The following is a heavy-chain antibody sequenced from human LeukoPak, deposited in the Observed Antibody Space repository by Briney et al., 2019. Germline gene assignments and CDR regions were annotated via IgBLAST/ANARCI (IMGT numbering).Heavy chain of an antibody. Sequence: GTSLRLSCAASGFIFSHYGMHWVRQAPGKGLEWVAVIWSDGTNRYYADSVKGRFSINRDDSQKRVFLQMDSLRAEDTAVYYCARDAQRGFDYSNSLQYWGQGALVTVSP. CDR2: IWSDGTNR. D-gene: IGHD4-11*01. CDR1: GFIFSHYG. CDR3: ARDAQRGFDYSNSLQY. J-gene: IGHJ4*02. V-gene: IGHV3-33*01.